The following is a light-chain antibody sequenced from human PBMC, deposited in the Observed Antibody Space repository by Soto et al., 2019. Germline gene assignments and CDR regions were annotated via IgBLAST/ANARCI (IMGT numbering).Light chain of an antibody. Sequence: DIQMTQSPSTLSASVGDKVTITCRASQSLSRWLAWYQQKPGKVPKLLIYQASTLESAVPSRFSGSGSGTEFTLTISSLQTDNIATYYCKQYAGYPETFGQGTKVEIK. J-gene: IGKJ1*01. V-gene: IGKV1-5*03. CDR2: QAS. CDR3: KQYAGYPET. CDR1: QSLSRW.